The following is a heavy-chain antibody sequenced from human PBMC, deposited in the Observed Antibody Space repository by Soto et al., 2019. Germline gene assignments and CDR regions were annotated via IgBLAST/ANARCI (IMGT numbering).Heavy chain of an antibody. CDR2: IIPIFGTA. CDR3: ARAWGDERRITMIADLTGIHYYYYYRMDV. CDR1: GGTFSSYA. Sequence: SVKVSCKASGGTFSSYAISWVRQAPGQGLEWMGGIIPIFGTANYARKFQGRVTITADESTSTAYMELSSLRSEDTAVYYCARAWGDERRITMIADLTGIHYYYYYRMDVWGHGTKTPVSS. D-gene: IGHD3-22*01. V-gene: IGHV1-69*13. J-gene: IGHJ6*02.